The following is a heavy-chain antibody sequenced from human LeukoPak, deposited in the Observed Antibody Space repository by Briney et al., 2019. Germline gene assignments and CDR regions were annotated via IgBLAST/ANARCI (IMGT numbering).Heavy chain of an antibody. D-gene: IGHD3-3*01. V-gene: IGHV4-39*01. CDR3: ARGCYDFWSGYLRRFHNWFDP. Sequence: SETLSLTCTVSGGSISSSSYYWGWIRQPPGQGREWIGSIYYSGRTYYNPSLKSRVTISVDTSKNQFSLKLSSVTAADTAVYYCARGCYDFWSGYLRRFHNWFDPWGQGTLVTVSS. CDR1: GGSISSSSYY. J-gene: IGHJ5*02. CDR2: IYYSGRT.